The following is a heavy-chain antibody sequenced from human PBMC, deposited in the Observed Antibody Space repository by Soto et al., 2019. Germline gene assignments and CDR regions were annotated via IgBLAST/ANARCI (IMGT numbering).Heavy chain of an antibody. J-gene: IGHJ6*02. Sequence: PSETLSLTCTVSGGSISSGDYYWSWIRQPPGKGLEWIGYTYYSGSTYYNPSLKSRVTISVDTSKNQFSLKLSSVTAADTAVYYCVGDNILGILYGGMDVWGQGTTVTVSS. CDR1: GGSISSGDYY. CDR3: VGDNILGILYGGMDV. V-gene: IGHV4-30-4*01. CDR2: TYYSGST. D-gene: IGHD3-3*01.